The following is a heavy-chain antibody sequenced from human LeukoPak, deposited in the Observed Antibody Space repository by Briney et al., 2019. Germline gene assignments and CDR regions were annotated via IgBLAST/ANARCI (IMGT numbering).Heavy chain of an antibody. CDR3: ARETVTTLSVRINWFDP. D-gene: IGHD4-17*01. CDR2: IYYRGSP. Sequence: SETLSLTCTVSGDSINIASYYWGWIRQPPGEGLEWIGSIYYRGSPYYNPSLKSRVSISVDTSKNQVSLKMTSVTAADTAVYYCARETVTTLSVRINWFDPWGQGSLVTVSS. CDR1: GDSINIASYY. V-gene: IGHV4-39*07. J-gene: IGHJ5*02.